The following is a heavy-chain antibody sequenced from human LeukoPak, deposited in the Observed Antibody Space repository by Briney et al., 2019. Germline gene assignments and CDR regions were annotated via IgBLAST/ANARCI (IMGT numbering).Heavy chain of an antibody. CDR3: TRVGIAVAATGYYYMDV. D-gene: IGHD6-19*01. CDR2: IRSKAYGGTT. Sequence: PGRSLRLSCTASGFTFGDYAMSWVRQAPGKGLEWVGFIRSKAYGGTTEYAASVKGRFTISRDDSKSIAYLQMNSLKTEDTAVHYCTRVGIAVAATGYYYMDVWGKGTTVTVSS. CDR1: GFTFGDYA. J-gene: IGHJ6*03. V-gene: IGHV3-49*04.